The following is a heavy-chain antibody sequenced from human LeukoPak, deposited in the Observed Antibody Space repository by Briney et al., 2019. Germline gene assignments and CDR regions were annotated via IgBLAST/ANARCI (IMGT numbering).Heavy chain of an antibody. CDR1: GYTFTGYY. V-gene: IGHV1-2*02. J-gene: IGHJ4*02. Sequence: GASVKVSCKASGYTFTGYYMHWVRQAPGQGVEWMGWINPNSGGTNYAKKFQGRVTMTRDTSISTAYMELSRLRSDDTAVYYCARDFFVVVPAAPLYYFDYWGQGTLVTVSS. CDR2: INPNSGGT. D-gene: IGHD2-2*01. CDR3: ARDFFVVVPAAPLYYFDY.